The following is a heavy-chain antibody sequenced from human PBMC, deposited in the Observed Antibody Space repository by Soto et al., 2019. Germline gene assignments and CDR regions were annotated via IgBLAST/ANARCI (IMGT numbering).Heavy chain of an antibody. CDR2: FSGGGGGT. D-gene: IGHD1-1*01. CDR3: VRWNGFGDR. Sequence: EVQRLESGGGLVQPGGSLRLSCAVSGFIISDYGVTWVRQASGKGLEWVSGFSGGGGGTFYADSVKGRFTISRDDPKNTAYLQMNSLGAEDTAVYYCVRWNGFGDRWGQGTLVTVSS. J-gene: IGHJ5*02. V-gene: IGHV3-23*01. CDR1: GFIISDYG.